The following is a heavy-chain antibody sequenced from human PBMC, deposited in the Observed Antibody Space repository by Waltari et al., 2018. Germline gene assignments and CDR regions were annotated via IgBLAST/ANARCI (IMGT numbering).Heavy chain of an antibody. CDR1: GFTLSTYS. CDR2: ISSRSYI. D-gene: IGHD4-17*01. Sequence: EVQLVESGGGLVKPGGSLRLSCAASGFTLSTYSMNWVRQAPGKGLEWVSSISSRSYIYYVVSVKGRFTIPRDNAKNSLYLQMNSLRAEDTAVYYCGRDVYGDYVGGGGGAFDIWGQGTMVTVSS. J-gene: IGHJ3*02. CDR3: GRDVYGDYVGGGGGAFDI. V-gene: IGHV3-21*01.